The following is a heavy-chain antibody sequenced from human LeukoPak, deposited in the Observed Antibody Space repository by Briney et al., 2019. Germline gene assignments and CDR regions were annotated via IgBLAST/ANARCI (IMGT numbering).Heavy chain of an antibody. Sequence: PGGSLRLSCAASGFTFSSYAMSWVRQAPGKGLEWVSTISGSGGSIYYADSVKGRFTISRDNSRNTLYVQMNSLRAEDTAVYYCAKAHLLSTVTNYYYGMDVWGQGTTVTVSS. CDR2: ISGSGGSI. J-gene: IGHJ6*02. V-gene: IGHV3-23*01. CDR1: GFTFSSYA. D-gene: IGHD4-17*01. CDR3: AKAHLLSTVTNYYYGMDV.